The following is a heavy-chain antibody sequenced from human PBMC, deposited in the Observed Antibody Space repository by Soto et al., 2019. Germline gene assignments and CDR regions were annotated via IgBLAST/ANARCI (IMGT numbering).Heavy chain of an antibody. V-gene: IGHV3-7*01. CDR1: ELTFSGYW. J-gene: IGHJ3*02. CDR3: ARELLRVCSFDM. CDR2: IKEDGSES. Sequence: GGSLRLSCAASELTFSGYWMHWVRQAPGKGLEWVANIKEDGSESYYVDSVKGRFTISRDNAKHSLYLQMNSLRAEDTAVYYCARELLRVCSFDMWGQGTMVTVSS. D-gene: IGHD1-26*01.